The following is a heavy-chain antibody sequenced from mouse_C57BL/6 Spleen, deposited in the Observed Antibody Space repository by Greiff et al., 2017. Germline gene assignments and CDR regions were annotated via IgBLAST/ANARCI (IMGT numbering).Heavy chain of an antibody. V-gene: IGHV5-9*01. CDR1: GFTFSSYT. CDR2: ISGGGGNT. CDR3: ARGHYYYGSSHYFDY. D-gene: IGHD1-1*01. Sequence: EVQGVESGGGLVKPGGSLKLSCAASGFTFSSYTMSWVRQPPEKRLEWVATISGGGGNTYYPDSVKGRFTISRANAKNTLYLQLSSLRSEDTALYYCARGHYYYGSSHYFDYWGQGTTLTVSS. J-gene: IGHJ2*01.